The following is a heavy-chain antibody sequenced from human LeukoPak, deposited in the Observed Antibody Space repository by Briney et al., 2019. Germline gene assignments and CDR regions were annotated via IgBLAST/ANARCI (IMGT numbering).Heavy chain of an antibody. Sequence: ASVKVSCKASGYTFTGYYMHWVRQAPGQGLEWMGWINPNSGGTNYAQKLQGRVTMTRDTSISTAYMELSRLRSDDTAVYYCARTTVTNRTNYYYYYMDVWGKGTTVTVSS. D-gene: IGHD4-17*01. CDR2: INPNSGGT. J-gene: IGHJ6*03. CDR3: ARTTVTNRTNYYYYYMDV. CDR1: GYTFTGYY. V-gene: IGHV1-2*02.